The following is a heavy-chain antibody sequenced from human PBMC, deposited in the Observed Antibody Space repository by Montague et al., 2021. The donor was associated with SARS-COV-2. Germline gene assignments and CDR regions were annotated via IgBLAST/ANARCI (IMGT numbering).Heavy chain of an antibody. Sequence: SETLSLTCTVSGGSISSYYWSWIRQPPGKGLEWIGYIYYSGSTNHNPSLKSRVTISVDTSKNQFSLKLSSVTAADTAVYYCARPRYSGYDSDAFDIWGQGTMVTVSS. D-gene: IGHD5-12*01. V-gene: IGHV4-59*08. CDR3: ARPRYSGYDSDAFDI. CDR1: GGSISSYY. CDR2: IYYSGST. J-gene: IGHJ3*02.